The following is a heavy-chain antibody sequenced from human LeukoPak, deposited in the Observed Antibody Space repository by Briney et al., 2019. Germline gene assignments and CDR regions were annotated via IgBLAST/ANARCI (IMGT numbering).Heavy chain of an antibody. CDR2: INPSGGST. J-gene: IGHJ5*02. V-gene: IGHV1-46*01. CDR1: GYTFTSYY. CDR3: AREATDCYGSGKWFDP. D-gene: IGHD3-10*01. Sequence: ASVKVSCKASGYTFTSYYMHWVRQAPGQGLEWMGIINPSGGSTSYAQKFQGRVTMTRDTSTSTVYMELSSLRSEDTAVYYCAREATDCYGSGKWFDPWGQGTLVTVSS.